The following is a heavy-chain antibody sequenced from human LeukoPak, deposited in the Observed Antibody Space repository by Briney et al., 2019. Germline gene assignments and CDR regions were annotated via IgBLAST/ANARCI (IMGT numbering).Heavy chain of an antibody. V-gene: IGHV2-5*02. J-gene: IGHJ4*02. D-gene: IGHD3-22*01. CDR2: ISWDDNK. CDR3: AHYYYDTSGFDY. Sequence: SGPTLVKPTPTLTLTFTFSGFSLSLSGVGVGWIRQPPGKALEWLALISWDDNKRYSPSLKSRLIITKDTSNNQVVLTMTNMDPVDTATYYCAHYYYDTSGFDYWGQGTLVTVSS. CDR1: GFSLSLSGVG.